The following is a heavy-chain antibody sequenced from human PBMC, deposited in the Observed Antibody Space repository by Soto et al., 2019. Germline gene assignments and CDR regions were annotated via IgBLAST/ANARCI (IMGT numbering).Heavy chain of an antibody. V-gene: IGHV3-7*05. CDR3: ARESITIFGVVIHSLFDY. CDR1: GFTFSSYW. D-gene: IGHD3-3*01. Sequence: GGSLRLSCAASGFTFSSYWMSWVRQAPGKGLEWVANIKQDGSEKYYVDSVKGRFTISRDNDKNSLYLQMNSLRAEDTAVYYCARESITIFGVVIHSLFDYWGQGTLVTVSS. J-gene: IGHJ4*02. CDR2: IKQDGSEK.